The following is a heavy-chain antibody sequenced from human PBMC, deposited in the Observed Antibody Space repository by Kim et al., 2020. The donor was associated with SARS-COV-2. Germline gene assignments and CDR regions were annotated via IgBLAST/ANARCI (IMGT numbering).Heavy chain of an antibody. CDR1: GFSFGAYW. CDR2: IKEDGTER. J-gene: IGHJ4*02. D-gene: IGHD6-13*01. CDR3: VRDLPDIAALVTFDS. V-gene: IGHV3-7*01. Sequence: GGSLRLSCTASGFSFGAYWMSWVRQVPGKGLEWVANIKEDGTERYYVDSVKGRFTISRDNVKNSLYLQMNNMRAEDTAVYFCVRDLPDIAALVTFDSWGQGTLITVSS.